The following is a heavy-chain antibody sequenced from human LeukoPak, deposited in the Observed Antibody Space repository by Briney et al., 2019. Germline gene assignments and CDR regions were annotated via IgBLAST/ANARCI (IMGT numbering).Heavy chain of an antibody. CDR2: MNSDGSAT. Sequence: PGGSLRLSCAASGFSFSNYWMHWVRQAPGKGLVWVTRMNSDGSATYYADSVQGRFTISRDNAKNTLYLQMNSLRAEDTAMYFCAKGPNYFDSWGREPWSPSPQ. CDR3: AKGPNYFDS. J-gene: IGHJ4*02. V-gene: IGHV3-74*01. CDR1: GFSFSNYW.